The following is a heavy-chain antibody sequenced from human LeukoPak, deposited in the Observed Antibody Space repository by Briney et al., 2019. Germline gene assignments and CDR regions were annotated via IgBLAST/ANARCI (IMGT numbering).Heavy chain of an antibody. CDR2: ISSNGGGT. D-gene: IGHD1-26*01. V-gene: IGHV3-64*02. Sequence: PGGSLRLSCAASGFTFSSYAMHWVRQAPGKGLEYVSAISSNGGGTFYADSVKGRFTISRDNSKNTLYLQMGSLRSEDMAVYYFARAFGAENFDYWGQGTLVTVSS. CDR3: ARAFGAENFDY. J-gene: IGHJ4*02. CDR1: GFTFSSYA.